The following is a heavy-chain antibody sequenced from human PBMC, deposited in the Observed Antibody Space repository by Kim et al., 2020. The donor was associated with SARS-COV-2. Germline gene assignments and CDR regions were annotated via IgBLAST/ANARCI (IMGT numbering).Heavy chain of an antibody. CDR2: INHSGST. J-gene: IGHJ6*02. CDR3: GRGEDNSSWSYYYYYGMDV. Sequence: SETLSLTCAVYGGSFSGYYWSWIRQPPGKGLEWIGEINHSGSTNYNPSLKSRVTITVNTSKNQFSLQLSTVTAADTAVYYCGRGEDNSSWSYYYYYGMDVWGQGTTVTVSS. CDR1: GGSFSGYY. D-gene: IGHD6-13*01. V-gene: IGHV4-34*01.